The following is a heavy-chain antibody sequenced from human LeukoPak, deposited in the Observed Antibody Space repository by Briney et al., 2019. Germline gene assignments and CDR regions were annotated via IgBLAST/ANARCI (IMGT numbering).Heavy chain of an antibody. V-gene: IGHV4-61*02. CDR1: GGSISSGSYY. D-gene: IGHD6-6*01. CDR2: IYTSGST. CDR3: ARDPHPRSSAYNWFDP. Sequence: SETLSLTCTVSGGSISSGSYYWSWIRQPAGKGLEWIGRIYTSGSTNYNPSLKSRVTISVDTSKNQFSLKLSSVTAADTAVYYCARDPHPRSSAYNWFDPWGQGTLVTVSS. J-gene: IGHJ5*02.